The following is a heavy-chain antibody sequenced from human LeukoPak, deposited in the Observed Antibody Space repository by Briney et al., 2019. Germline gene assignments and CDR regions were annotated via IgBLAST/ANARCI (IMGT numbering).Heavy chain of an antibody. D-gene: IGHD3-10*01. CDR1: GFTFRFYA. V-gene: IGHV3-23*01. Sequence: PGGSLRLSCAASGFTFRFYAMNWVRQAPGKGLEWVSAITSGGDSTYYADSVKGRFSISRDNSKNTLYLQMNSLRAEDTAVYYCARDITMVRGVLGWGQGTLVTVSS. J-gene: IGHJ4*02. CDR3: ARDITMVRGVLG. CDR2: ITSGGDST.